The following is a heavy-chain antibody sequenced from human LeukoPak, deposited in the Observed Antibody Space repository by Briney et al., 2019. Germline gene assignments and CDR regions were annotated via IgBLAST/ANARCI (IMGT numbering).Heavy chain of an antibody. CDR2: INPSGGST. Sequence: ASVKVSCKASGYTFTSYYMHWVRQAPGQGLEWMGIINPSGGSTSYAQKFQGRVTTTRDTSTRTVYMELSSLRSEDTAVYYCARDEKTYYYDSSGYYYDGWGQGTLVTVSS. J-gene: IGHJ1*01. CDR1: GYTFTSYY. D-gene: IGHD3-22*01. CDR3: ARDEKTYYYDSSGYYYDG. V-gene: IGHV1-46*01.